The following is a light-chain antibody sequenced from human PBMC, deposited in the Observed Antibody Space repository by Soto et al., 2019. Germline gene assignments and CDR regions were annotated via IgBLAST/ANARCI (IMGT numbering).Light chain of an antibody. CDR3: SSYSSSSTPWV. V-gene: IGLV2-14*01. CDR2: EVT. CDR1: SSDVGGYNY. Sequence: QSALTQPASVSGSPGQSITISCTGTSSDVGGYNYVSWYQQHPGKAPKLIIYEVTNRPSGISNRFSGSKSGNTASLIISGPQAEDEADYYCSSYSSSSTPWVFGGGTKVTVL. J-gene: IGLJ3*02.